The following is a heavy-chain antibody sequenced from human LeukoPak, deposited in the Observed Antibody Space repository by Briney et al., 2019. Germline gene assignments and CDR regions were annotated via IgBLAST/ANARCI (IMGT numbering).Heavy chain of an antibody. Sequence: PGGSLRLSCAASGNYWMHWVRQVPGQGLVWVSHINSDGSWTSYADSVKGRFTISKDNAKNTVYPQMNSLRAEDTAVYYCVSFYETYWGRGTLVTVSS. J-gene: IGHJ4*02. CDR3: VSFYETY. CDR1: GNYW. V-gene: IGHV3-74*01. D-gene: IGHD2/OR15-2a*01. CDR2: INSDGSWT.